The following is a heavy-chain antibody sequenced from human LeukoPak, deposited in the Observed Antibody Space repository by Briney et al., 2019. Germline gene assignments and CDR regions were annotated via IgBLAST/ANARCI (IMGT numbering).Heavy chain of an antibody. V-gene: IGHV4-34*01. CDR3: ARDRIGCSSTSCFVQDNWFDP. CDR2: INHSGST. CDR1: GGSFSGYY. D-gene: IGHD2-2*01. Sequence: PSETLSLTCAVYGGSFSGYYWSWIRQPPGKGLEWIGEINHSGSTNYNPSLKSRVTISVDTSKNQFSLKLSSVTAADTAVYYCARDRIGCSSTSCFVQDNWFDPWGQGTLVTVSS. J-gene: IGHJ5*02.